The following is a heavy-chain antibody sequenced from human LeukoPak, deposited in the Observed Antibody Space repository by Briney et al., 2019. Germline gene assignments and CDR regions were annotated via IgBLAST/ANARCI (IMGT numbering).Heavy chain of an antibody. CDR3: ARERTTGREFDY. D-gene: IGHD4-11*01. CDR2: IYYSGST. V-gene: IGHV4-59*01. J-gene: IGHJ4*02. Sequence: SGTLSLTCTVSSVSISSYYWSWIRQPPGKGLEWIGYIYYSGSTNYNPSLKNRVTISVDTSKNQFSLKLSSVTAADTAVYFCARERTTGREFDYRGQGTLVTVSS. CDR1: SVSISSYY.